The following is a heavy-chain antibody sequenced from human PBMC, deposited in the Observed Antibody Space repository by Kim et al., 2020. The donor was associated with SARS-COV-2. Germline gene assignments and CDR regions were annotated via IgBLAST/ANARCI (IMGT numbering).Heavy chain of an antibody. CDR3: ARVGLWFGDQAFDV. D-gene: IGHD3-10*01. CDR1: GFTFSNYD. J-gene: IGHJ3*01. Sequence: GGSLRLSCAASGFTFSNYDMHWVRQATGKGLEWVSAIGTAGDTYYSGSVKGRFTISRENAKNSLYLQMNSLRAGDTAVYYCARVGLWFGDQAFDVWGQGTMVTVSS. CDR2: IGTAGDT. V-gene: IGHV3-13*04.